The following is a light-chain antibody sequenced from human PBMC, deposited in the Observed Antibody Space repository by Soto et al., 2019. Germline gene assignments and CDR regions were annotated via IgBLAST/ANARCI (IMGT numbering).Light chain of an antibody. CDR1: QSVTSSK. V-gene: IGKV3-20*01. CDR3: QQYGNSPVT. Sequence: ETVLTQSPGTLSLSPGERATISCGASQSVTSSKLAWYQHKPGQAARLLIYGASSRATGIPDRFSGSGSGTDFTLTISKLEPEDFAVYYCQQYGNSPVTFGGGTKVEIK. J-gene: IGKJ4*01. CDR2: GAS.